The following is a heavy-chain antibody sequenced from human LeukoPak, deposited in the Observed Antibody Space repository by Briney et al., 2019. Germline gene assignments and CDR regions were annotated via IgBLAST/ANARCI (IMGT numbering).Heavy chain of an antibody. CDR1: GGSISNNY. J-gene: IGHJ4*02. V-gene: IGHV4-59*08. D-gene: IGHD1-26*01. CDR3: AIHGLTLVGASTIYFDN. CDR2: IHSSGST. Sequence: TSETLSLTCSVSGGSISNNYWSWMRQSPEKGLEWIGYIHSSGSTDYNPSFKSRVVVSVDTSKNQFSLKLYSVTAADTAVYYCAIHGLTLVGASTIYFDNWGQGTLVTVSS.